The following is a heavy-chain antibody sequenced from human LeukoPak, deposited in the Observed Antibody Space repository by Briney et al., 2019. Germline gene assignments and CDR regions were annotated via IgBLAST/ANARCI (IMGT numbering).Heavy chain of an antibody. CDR1: GGSISSSSYY. CDR3: ARDHSGSYFHWFDP. V-gene: IGHV4-39*07. D-gene: IGHD1-26*01. CDR2: IYYSGST. Sequence: PSETLSLTCTVSGGSISSSSYYWGWIRQPPGKGLEWIGSIYYSGSTYYNPSLKSRVTISVDTSKNQFSLKLSSVTAADTAVYYCARDHSGSYFHWFDPWGQGTLVTVSS. J-gene: IGHJ5*02.